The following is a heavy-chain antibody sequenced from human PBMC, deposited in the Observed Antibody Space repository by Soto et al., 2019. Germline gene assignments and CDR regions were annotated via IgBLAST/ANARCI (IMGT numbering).Heavy chain of an antibody. J-gene: IGHJ1*01. CDR3: DMTVSSVACWLDR. D-gene: IGHD4-17*01. V-gene: IGHV1-2*02. Sequence: ASVKVSCKASGYTFTGYYMHWVGQAPGQGREWMGWINPNSGGTNYAQKFQGRVTMTRDTSISTAYMELSRLRSDDTAVYYCDMTVSSVACWLDRWAKGTLXT. CDR1: GYTFTGYY. CDR2: INPNSGGT.